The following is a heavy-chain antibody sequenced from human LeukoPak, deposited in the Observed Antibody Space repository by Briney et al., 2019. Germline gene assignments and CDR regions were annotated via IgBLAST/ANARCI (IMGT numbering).Heavy chain of an antibody. CDR1: GFTFSSYA. CDR2: ISFDGSNK. CDR3: AREGYYDSSGYFNY. V-gene: IGHV3-30*04. Sequence: GRSLTLSCAASGFTFSSYAIHWVRQAPGKGLEWVAVISFDGSNKYYADSVKGRFTISRDNSKSTLYLQMNSLRAEDTAVYYCAREGYYDSSGYFNYWGQGTLVTVSS. D-gene: IGHD3-22*01. J-gene: IGHJ4*02.